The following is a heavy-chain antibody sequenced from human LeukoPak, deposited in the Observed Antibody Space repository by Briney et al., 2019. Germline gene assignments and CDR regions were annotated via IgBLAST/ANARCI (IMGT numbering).Heavy chain of an antibody. V-gene: IGHV3-33*01. J-gene: IGHJ4*02. Sequence: GGSLRLSCAASGFTFSSYGMHWVRQAPGKGLEWVAVIWYDGSNKYYADSVKGRFTISRDNSKNTLYLQMNSLRAEDTAVYYCAREPQVGALDYWGQGTLVTVSS. D-gene: IGHD1-26*01. CDR3: AREPQVGALDY. CDR2: IWYDGSNK. CDR1: GFTFSSYG.